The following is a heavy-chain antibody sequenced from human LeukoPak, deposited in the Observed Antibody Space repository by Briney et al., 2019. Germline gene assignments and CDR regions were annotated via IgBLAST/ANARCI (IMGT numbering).Heavy chain of an antibody. V-gene: IGHV4-4*07. CDR3: ARDWAYSGWFDP. CDR2: IYTSGST. D-gene: IGHD3-10*01. J-gene: IGHJ5*02. CDR1: GGSISSYY. Sequence: SETLSLTCTVSGGSISSYYWSWIRQPAGKGLEWIGRIYTSGSTNYNPSLKSRVTMSVDTSKNQFPLKLSSVTAADTAVYYCARDWAYSGWFDPWGQGTLVTVSS.